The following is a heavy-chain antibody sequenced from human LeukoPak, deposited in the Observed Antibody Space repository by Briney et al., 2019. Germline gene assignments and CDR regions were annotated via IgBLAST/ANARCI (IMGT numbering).Heavy chain of an antibody. CDR1: GFTFSTYR. CDR3: ARGLTPDAFDI. Sequence: GSLRLSCAASGFTFSTYRMSWVRQAPGKGLEWIGEIYHSGSTNYKPSLKSRVTISGDTSKNQFSLKLSSVTAAETAVYYCARGLTPDAFDIWGQGTMVTVSS. J-gene: IGHJ3*02. CDR2: IYHSGST. V-gene: IGHV4-4*02.